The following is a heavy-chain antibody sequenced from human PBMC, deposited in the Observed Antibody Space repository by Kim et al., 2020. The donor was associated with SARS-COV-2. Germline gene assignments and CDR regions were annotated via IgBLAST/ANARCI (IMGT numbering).Heavy chain of an antibody. D-gene: IGHD1-20*01. Sequence: SETLSLTCTVSGGSISSSSYYWGWIRQPPGKGLEWIGSIYYSGSTYYNPSLKSRVTISVDTSKNQFSLKLSSVTAADTAVYYCSGNWINYYMDVWGKGTTVTVSS. CDR3: SGNWINYYMDV. J-gene: IGHJ6*03. CDR1: GGSISSSSYY. V-gene: IGHV4-39*01. CDR2: IYYSGST.